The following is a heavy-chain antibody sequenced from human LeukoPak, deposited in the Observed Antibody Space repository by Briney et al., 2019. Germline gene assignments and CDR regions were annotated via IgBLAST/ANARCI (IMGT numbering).Heavy chain of an antibody. D-gene: IGHD1-26*01. V-gene: IGHV3-53*01. CDR3: ARGRVGATWDDY. CDR1: GFTVSSNY. Sequence: GGSLRLSCAASGFTVSSNYMSWVRQAPGKGLEWVSVIYTGGSTYYADSVKGRFTISRDNSENTVYLQMNSLRAEDTAVYYCARGRVGATWDDYWGQGTLVTVSS. CDR2: IYTGGST. J-gene: IGHJ4*02.